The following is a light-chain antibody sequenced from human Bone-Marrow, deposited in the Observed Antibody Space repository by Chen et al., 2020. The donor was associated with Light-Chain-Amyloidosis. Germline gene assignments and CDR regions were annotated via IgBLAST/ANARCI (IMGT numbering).Light chain of an antibody. CDR3: QVWDRSSDRPV. CDR2: EVS. CDR1: SSDVGGYYY. J-gene: IGLJ3*02. V-gene: IGLV2-14*01. Sequence: QSALTQPASVSGSPGPSITISCIGTSSDVGGYYYVSWYQQHPGNAPKLMIYEVSNRPSGIPERLSGSNSGNTATLTISRVEAGDEADYYCQVWDRSSDRPVFGGGTKLTVL.